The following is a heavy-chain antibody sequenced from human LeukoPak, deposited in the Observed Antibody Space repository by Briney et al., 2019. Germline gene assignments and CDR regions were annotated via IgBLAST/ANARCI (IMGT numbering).Heavy chain of an antibody. CDR2: ISGSGGST. CDR1: GFTFSSYA. D-gene: IGHD1-26*01. Sequence: PGGSLRLSCAASGFTFSSYAMSWVRQAPGKGLEWVSAISGSGGSTYYADSVKGRFTISRDNSKNTLYLQMNSLRAEDTAVYYCAKDRSSGSYGYNWFDPWGQGTLVTVSS. J-gene: IGHJ5*02. V-gene: IGHV3-23*01. CDR3: AKDRSSGSYGYNWFDP.